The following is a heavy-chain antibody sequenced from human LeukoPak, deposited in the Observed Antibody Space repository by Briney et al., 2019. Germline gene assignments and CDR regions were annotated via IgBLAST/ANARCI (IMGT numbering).Heavy chain of an antibody. CDR3: ASLYYYGSGSYPEYFQH. CDR1: GYSISSGYY. D-gene: IGHD3-10*01. CDR2: ICHSGST. J-gene: IGHJ1*01. Sequence: PSETLSLTCAVSGYSISSGYYWGWIRQPPGKGLEWIGSICHSGSTYYNPSLKSRVTISVDTSKNQFSLKLSSVTAADTAVYYCASLYYYGSGSYPEYFQHWGQGTLVTVSS. V-gene: IGHV4-38-2*01.